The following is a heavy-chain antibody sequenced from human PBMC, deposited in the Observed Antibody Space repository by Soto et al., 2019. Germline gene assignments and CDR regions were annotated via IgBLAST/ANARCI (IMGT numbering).Heavy chain of an antibody. Sequence: QITLKESGPTLVKPTQTLTLTCTFSGFSLSTSGVGVGWIRQPPGKALEWLALIYWNDDKRYNPSLKSRLTITKDTSKNQVVLTMTNMDPVDTATYYCAHRTLITAFDYWGQGTLVTVSS. CDR3: AHRTLITAFDY. CDR2: IYWNDDK. D-gene: IGHD3-22*01. V-gene: IGHV2-5*01. J-gene: IGHJ4*02. CDR1: GFSLSTSGVG.